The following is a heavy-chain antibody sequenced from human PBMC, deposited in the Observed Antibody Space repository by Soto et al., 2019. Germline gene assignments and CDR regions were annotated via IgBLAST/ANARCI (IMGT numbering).Heavy chain of an antibody. Sequence: HPGGSLRLSCAASGFTFDDYTMHWVRQAPGKGLEWVSLISWDGGSTYYADSVKGRFTISRDNSKNSLYLQMNSLRTEDTALYYCAKDTGKYSGYDSISYYYYGMDVWGQGTTVTVSS. CDR2: ISWDGGST. D-gene: IGHD5-12*01. J-gene: IGHJ6*02. CDR3: AKDTGKYSGYDSISYYYYGMDV. CDR1: GFTFDDYT. V-gene: IGHV3-43*01.